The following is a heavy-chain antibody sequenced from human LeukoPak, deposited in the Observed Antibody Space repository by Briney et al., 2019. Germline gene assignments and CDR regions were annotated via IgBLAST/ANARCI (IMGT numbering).Heavy chain of an antibody. D-gene: IGHD4-17*01. CDR1: GYSFTNYW. CDR3: ARRTIGDDTVTWHFDY. V-gene: IGHV5-51*01. CDR2: IYPGDSDT. Sequence: GESLKISCKASGYSFTNYWIGWVRQMPGKGLEWMGIIYPGDSDTRYSPSFQGQVTISADKSISTTYLQWSSLKASDTAMYYCARRTIGDDTVTWHFDYWGQGTLVTVSS. J-gene: IGHJ4*02.